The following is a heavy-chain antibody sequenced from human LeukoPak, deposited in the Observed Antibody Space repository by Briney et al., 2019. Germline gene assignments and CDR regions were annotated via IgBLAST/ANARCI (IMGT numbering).Heavy chain of an antibody. J-gene: IGHJ6*03. Sequence: GGSLRLSCAASGFTFSRYWMRWVRQAPGKGLGWVGNLNQVGSEKPYVNSCRGRSTIPRDNAKHSLHLQMNGLRAEDTAVYHCARDGELLWFGNVDYYYMDVWGKGTTVTVSS. CDR3: ARDGELLWFGNVDYYYMDV. CDR2: LNQVGSEK. D-gene: IGHD3-10*01. V-gene: IGHV3-7*01. CDR1: GFTFSRYW.